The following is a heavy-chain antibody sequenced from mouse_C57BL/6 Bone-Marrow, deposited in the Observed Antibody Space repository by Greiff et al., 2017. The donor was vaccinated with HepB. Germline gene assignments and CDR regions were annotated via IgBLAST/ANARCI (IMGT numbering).Heavy chain of an antibody. Sequence: QVQLQQPGAELVRPGSSVKLSCKASGYTFTSYWMDWVKQRPGQGLEWIGNIYPSDSETHYNQKFKDKATLTVDKSSSTAYMQLSSLTSDDSAVYYCARRGSSGYFDYCGQGTTLTVSS. CDR3: ARRGSSGYFDY. V-gene: IGHV1-61*01. D-gene: IGHD3-2*02. J-gene: IGHJ2*01. CDR1: GYTFTSYW. CDR2: IYPSDSET.